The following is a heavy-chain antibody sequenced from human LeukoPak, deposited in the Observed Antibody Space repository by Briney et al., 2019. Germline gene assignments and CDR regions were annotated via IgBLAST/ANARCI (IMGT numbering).Heavy chain of an antibody. J-gene: IGHJ5*02. CDR1: GYSFTSCW. D-gene: IGHD3-10*01. CDR2: IYPGDSDT. Sequence: GESLKISCKGSGYSFTSCWIGWVRQMPGKGLEWMGIIYPGDSDTRYSPSFQGQVTISADKSISTAYLQWSSLKASDTAMYYCAKQKAYGSGSYTWFDPWGQGTLVTVSS. V-gene: IGHV5-51*01. CDR3: AKQKAYGSGSYTWFDP.